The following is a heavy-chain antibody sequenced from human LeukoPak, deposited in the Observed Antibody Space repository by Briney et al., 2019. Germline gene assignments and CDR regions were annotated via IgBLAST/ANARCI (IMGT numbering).Heavy chain of an antibody. Sequence: SETLSLTCTVSGGSISSSRYYWGWIRQPPGKGLEWNGSIYYSGSTYYNPSLKSRVTISVDTSKNQFSLKLSSVTAADTAVYYCARPQGFQLLDFEYWGQGTLVTVSS. D-gene: IGHD2-2*01. V-gene: IGHV4-39*01. CDR3: ARPQGFQLLDFEY. CDR1: GGSISSSRYY. CDR2: IYYSGST. J-gene: IGHJ4*02.